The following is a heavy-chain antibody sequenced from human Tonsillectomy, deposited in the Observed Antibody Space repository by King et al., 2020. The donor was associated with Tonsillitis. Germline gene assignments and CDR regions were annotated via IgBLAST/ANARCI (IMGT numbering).Heavy chain of an antibody. J-gene: IGHJ4*02. CDR1: GYSISSGYY. CDR3: ARGEGGSYADFDY. V-gene: IGHV4-38-2*01. Sequence: QLQESGPGLVKPSETLSLTCAVSGYSISSGYYWGWIRQPPGKGLEWIGSIYHSGSTYYNPSLKSRVTISVDTSKNQFSLKLSSVTAADTAVYYCARGEGGSYADFDYWGQGTLVTVSS. D-gene: IGHD1-26*01. CDR2: IYHSGST.